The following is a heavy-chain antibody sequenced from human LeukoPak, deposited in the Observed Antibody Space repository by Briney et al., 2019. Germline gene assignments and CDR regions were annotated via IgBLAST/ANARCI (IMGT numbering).Heavy chain of an antibody. CDR2: INPSGTNT. V-gene: IGHV1-46*01. J-gene: IGHJ4*02. D-gene: IGHD1-1*01. Sequence: GASVKVSCKSSGYTFSGYYMHWVRQAPGQGLEWMGLINPSGTNTNYAQEFRGRVTMTKDTSANTVDMELSSLRSEDTAVYYCAREESGGYFDYWGQGSLVIVSS. CDR3: AREESGGYFDY. CDR1: GYTFSGYY.